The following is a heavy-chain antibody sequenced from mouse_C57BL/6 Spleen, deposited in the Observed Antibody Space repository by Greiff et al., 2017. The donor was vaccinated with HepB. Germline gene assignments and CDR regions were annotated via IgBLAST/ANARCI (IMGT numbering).Heavy chain of an antibody. J-gene: IGHJ2*01. V-gene: IGHV1-15*01. CDR2: IDPETGGT. Sequence: QVQLQQSGAELVRPGASVTLSCKASGYTFTDYEMHWVKQTPVHGLEWIGAIDPETGGTAYNQKFKGKAILTADKSSSTAYMELRSLTSEDSAVYYWTRRGTTVVDYFDYWGQGTTLTVSS. D-gene: IGHD1-1*01. CDR3: TRRGTTVVDYFDY. CDR1: GYTFTDYE.